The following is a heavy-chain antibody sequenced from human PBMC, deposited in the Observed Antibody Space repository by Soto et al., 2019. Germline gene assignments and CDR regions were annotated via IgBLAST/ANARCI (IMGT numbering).Heavy chain of an antibody. CDR3: ARDFHDGTAARLAS. D-gene: IGHD6-13*01. CDR1: GFTFSSYA. Sequence: PGGSLRLSCAASGFTFSSYAMHWARQAPGKGLDWVAIISYDGSSKYYAESVLGRFTISRDNSKNTLYLQMNSLGTEDTAVYYYARDFHDGTAARLASSGQGTPVTVSS. CDR2: ISYDGSSK. V-gene: IGHV3-30-3*01. J-gene: IGHJ4*02.